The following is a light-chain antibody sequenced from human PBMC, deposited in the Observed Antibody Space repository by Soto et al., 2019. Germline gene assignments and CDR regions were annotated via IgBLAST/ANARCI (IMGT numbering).Light chain of an antibody. V-gene: IGKV3-11*01. Sequence: EIVLTQSPATLSLSPGERATLSCRASQSVSSYLAWYQKKPGQAPRLLIYDASNRATGIPARFSGSESGTDFTLTISSLEPEDFAVYYCQQRSNWPLLTFGGGTKVEIK. CDR2: DAS. J-gene: IGKJ4*01. CDR1: QSVSSY. CDR3: QQRSNWPLLT.